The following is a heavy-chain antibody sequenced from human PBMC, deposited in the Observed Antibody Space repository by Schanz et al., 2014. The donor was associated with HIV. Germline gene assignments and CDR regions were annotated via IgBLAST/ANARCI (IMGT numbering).Heavy chain of an antibody. J-gene: IGHJ5*02. CDR1: GGSISSGGYY. CDR3: ARSRTGVVTDNNWFDP. Sequence: QVQLQESGPGLVKPSQTLSLTCTVSGGSISSGGYYWSWIRQHPGKGLEWIGYTYHSGITNYNPTLKSPVSISVDTSETQFYLKLSSVTAADTAVYYCARSRTGVVTDNNWFDPWGQGTLVTVSS. V-gene: IGHV4-31*01. CDR2: TYHSGIT. D-gene: IGHD3-3*01.